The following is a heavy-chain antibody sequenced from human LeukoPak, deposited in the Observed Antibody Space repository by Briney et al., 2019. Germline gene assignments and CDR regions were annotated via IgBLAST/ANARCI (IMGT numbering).Heavy chain of an antibody. J-gene: IGHJ5*02. CDR1: GGSFSGHY. V-gene: IGHV4-34*01. CDR3: ARDKTGDYGDLNWFDP. CDR2: INHSGST. Sequence: PSETLSLTCGVYGGSFSGHYWSWIRQPPGKGLEWIGEINHSGSTNYNPSLKTRVTISGDTSKNQFSLKLSSVTAADTAVYYCARDKTGDYGDLNWFDPWGQGTLVTVSS. D-gene: IGHD4-17*01.